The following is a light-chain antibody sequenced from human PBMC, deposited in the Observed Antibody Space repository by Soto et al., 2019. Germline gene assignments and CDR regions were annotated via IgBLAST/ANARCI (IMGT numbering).Light chain of an antibody. CDR1: EGINTY. V-gene: IGKV1-9*01. J-gene: IGKJ5*01. CDR2: DAS. CDR3: QQLDSYPIT. Sequence: IQLTQSPSSLSASVGDRVTITCRANEGINTYLAWYQQKPGKAPKLLIYDASTLQGGVPSRFSGSGSGTDFTLTISSLQPEDFATYYCQQLDSYPITFGQGTRLEIK.